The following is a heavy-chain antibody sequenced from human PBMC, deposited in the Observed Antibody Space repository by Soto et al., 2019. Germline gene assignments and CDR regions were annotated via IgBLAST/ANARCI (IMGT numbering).Heavy chain of an antibody. J-gene: IGHJ4*02. D-gene: IGHD3-10*01. V-gene: IGHV3-23*01. CDR2: ISGGGATT. CDR3: ATGRGGSGSLTPRVDF. CDR1: GFTFNNYA. Sequence: EVQLLESGGGLVQPGGSLRLSCAASGFTFNNYAMTWVRHAPGTGLEWVSAISGGGATTSYADSVKGRFTVSRDGSKNPLYLQVSSRRAEDEALYSGATGRGGSGSLTPRVDFWGQGTLVTVSS.